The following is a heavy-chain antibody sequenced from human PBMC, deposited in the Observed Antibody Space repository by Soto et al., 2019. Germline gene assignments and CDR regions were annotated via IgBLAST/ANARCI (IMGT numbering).Heavy chain of an antibody. CDR1: DGSISIYY. D-gene: IGHD2-2*01. J-gene: IGHJ5*02. Sequence: SETLALSCTVSDGSISIYYWSWIRQPPGKGLDWIGYIHDSGSTNYNPSLKNRVTISVDTPTNQFSLRLSSVTAADTALYYCARGIGYCSSTRCTTWFDPWGRGTMVTVSS. V-gene: IGHV4-59*01. CDR3: ARGIGYCSSTRCTTWFDP. CDR2: IHDSGST.